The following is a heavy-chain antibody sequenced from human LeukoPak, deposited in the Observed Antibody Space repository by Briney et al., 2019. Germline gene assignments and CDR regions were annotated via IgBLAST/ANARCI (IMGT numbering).Heavy chain of an antibody. J-gene: IGHJ4*02. CDR3: ARAAIVVVPAAMGFDY. V-gene: IGHV3-7*05. D-gene: IGHD2-2*01. Sequence: GGSLRLSCAASGFTVSRNYMSWVRQAPGKGLEWVANIKLDGSEKYYVDSVKGRFTISRDNAQNSLYLQMNSLRAEDTAVYYCARAAIVVVPAAMGFDYWGQGTLVTVSS. CDR2: IKLDGSEK. CDR1: GFTVSRNY.